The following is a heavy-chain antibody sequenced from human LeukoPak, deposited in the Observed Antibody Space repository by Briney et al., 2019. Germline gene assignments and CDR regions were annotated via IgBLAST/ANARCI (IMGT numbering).Heavy chain of an antibody. J-gene: IGHJ6*02. Sequence: SETLSLTCTVSGGSISGYYWSWIRQPPGKGLEWIGEINHSGSTNYNPSLKSRVTISVDTSKNQFSLKLSSVTAADTAVYYCARESPPYSSSSKTYYYYYGMDVWGQGTTVTVSS. D-gene: IGHD6-6*01. V-gene: IGHV4-34*01. CDR1: GGSISGYY. CDR2: INHSGST. CDR3: ARESPPYSSSSKTYYYYYGMDV.